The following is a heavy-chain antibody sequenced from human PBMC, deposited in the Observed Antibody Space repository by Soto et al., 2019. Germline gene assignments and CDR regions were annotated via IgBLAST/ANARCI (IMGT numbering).Heavy chain of an antibody. CDR1: GGSVSSGSYY. Sequence: PSETLSLTCTVSGGSVSSGSYYWSWIRQPPGKGLEWIGYIYYSGSTNYNPSLKSRVTISVDTSKNKFSLKLSSVTAADTAVYYCARDSSWFDPWGQGTLVTVSS. J-gene: IGHJ5*02. V-gene: IGHV4-61*01. CDR2: IYYSGST. CDR3: ARDSSWFDP.